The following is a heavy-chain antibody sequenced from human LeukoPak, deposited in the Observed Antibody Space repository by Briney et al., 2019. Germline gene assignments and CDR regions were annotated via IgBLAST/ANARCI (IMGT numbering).Heavy chain of an antibody. D-gene: IGHD6-19*01. CDR1: GFTFSSYA. CDR2: ISGSGDST. J-gene: IGHJ4*02. Sequence: PGGSLRLSCAASGFTFSSYAMSWVRQAPGKGLEWVSAISGSGDSTYYADSVKGRFTISRDNSKNTLYLQMNSLRAEDTAVYYCAKRSAESSGYFDYWGQGTLVTASS. V-gene: IGHV3-23*01. CDR3: AKRSAESSGYFDY.